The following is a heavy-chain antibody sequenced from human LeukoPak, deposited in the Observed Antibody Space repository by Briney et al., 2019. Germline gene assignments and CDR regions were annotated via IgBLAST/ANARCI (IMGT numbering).Heavy chain of an antibody. Sequence: ASVTVSCKASGYTFTSYGISWVRQAPGQGLGWMGWVSAYNGNTNYAQKLQGRVTMTTDTSTSTAYMELRSLRSDATAVYYCARDPALGYTSGWYNWFDPWGQGTLVTVSS. D-gene: IGHD6-19*01. CDR3: ARDPALGYTSGWYNWFDP. V-gene: IGHV1-18*01. CDR2: VSAYNGNT. J-gene: IGHJ5*02. CDR1: GYTFTSYG.